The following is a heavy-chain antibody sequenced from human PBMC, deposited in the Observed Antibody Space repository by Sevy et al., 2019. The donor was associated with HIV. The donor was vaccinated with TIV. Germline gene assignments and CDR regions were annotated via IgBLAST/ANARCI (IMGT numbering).Heavy chain of an antibody. D-gene: IGHD3-9*01. Sequence: SGPTLVNPTQTLTLTCSFSGFSFTTSGVGLGWIRQPPGKSLEWLAMICWDDDTGYNPSLSGRLTITKATSGDQVVLTMADMDPVDTGTYYCAHRRSKGITITEFDYWGQGILVTVSS. CDR2: ICWDDDT. CDR3: AHRRSKGITITEFDY. J-gene: IGHJ4*02. CDR1: GFSFTTSGVG. V-gene: IGHV2-5*02.